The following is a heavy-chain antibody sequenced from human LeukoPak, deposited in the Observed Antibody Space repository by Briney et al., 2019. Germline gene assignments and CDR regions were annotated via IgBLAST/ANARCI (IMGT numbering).Heavy chain of an antibody. J-gene: IGHJ6*02. CDR2: INSNDGST. Sequence: AASVKVSCKTSGYTFINYYMHWVRQAPGQGLDWMGVINSNDGSTTYAQKFQGRVTMTRDTSTSAVYMELSGLRFEDTAIYYCARSGPGSPWDYFYGLDVWGQGTTVTVSS. CDR1: GYTFINYY. CDR3: ARSGPGSPWDYFYGLDV. D-gene: IGHD1-26*01. V-gene: IGHV1-46*01.